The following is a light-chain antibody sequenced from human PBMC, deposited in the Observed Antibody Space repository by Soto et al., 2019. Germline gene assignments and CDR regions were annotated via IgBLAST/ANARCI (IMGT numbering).Light chain of an antibody. CDR2: RNA. CDR3: ATWDDSLSAYV. V-gene: IGLV1-47*01. Sequence: QSVLTQPPSASGTPGRRVTISCSGSSSNIGDNHVFWYQHLPGTAPKLLIYRNAQRPSGVPDRFSGSKSGTSASLAISGLRSEDEADYYCATWDDSLSAYVFGTGTKVTVL. CDR1: SSNIGDNH. J-gene: IGLJ1*01.